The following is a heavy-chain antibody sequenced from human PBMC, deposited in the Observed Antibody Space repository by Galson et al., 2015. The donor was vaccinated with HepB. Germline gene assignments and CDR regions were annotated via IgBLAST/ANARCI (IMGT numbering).Heavy chain of an antibody. CDR2: IVVGSGNT. Sequence: SVKVSCKASGFTFTSSAMQWVRQARGQRLEWIGWIVVGSGNTNYAQKFQERVTITRDMSTSTAYMELSSLRSEDTAVYYCAAVPAIRLGSGWPYFDYWGQGTLVTVSS. CDR1: GFTFTSSA. D-gene: IGHD6-19*01. CDR3: AAVPAIRLGSGWPYFDY. J-gene: IGHJ4*02. V-gene: IGHV1-58*02.